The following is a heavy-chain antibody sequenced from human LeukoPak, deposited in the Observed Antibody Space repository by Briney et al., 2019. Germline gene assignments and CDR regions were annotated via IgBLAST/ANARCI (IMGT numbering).Heavy chain of an antibody. Sequence: GGSLRLSCAASGFIFTDYSINWVRQAPGKGLEWISYISSSSSYTNYVDSVKGRFTISRDNAKNSLYLQMNSLRAEDTAVYYCARAVSVSSYYFDCWGQGTLVTVSS. CDR1: GFIFTDYS. V-gene: IGHV3-11*05. CDR2: ISSSSSYT. J-gene: IGHJ4*02. D-gene: IGHD5/OR15-5a*01. CDR3: ARAVSVSSYYFDC.